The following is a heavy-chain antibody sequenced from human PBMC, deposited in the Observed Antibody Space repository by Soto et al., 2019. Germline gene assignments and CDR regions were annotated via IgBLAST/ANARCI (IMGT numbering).Heavy chain of an antibody. CDR2: INPNSGGT. D-gene: IGHD2-15*01. Sequence: ASVKVSCKASGYTFTGYYMHWVRQAPGQGLEWMGWINPNSGGTNYAQKFQGRVTMTRDTSISTAYMELSRLRSDDTAVYYCARAGLVVVAAIPEYNWFDPWGQGTLVTVSS. CDR3: ARAGLVVVAAIPEYNWFDP. V-gene: IGHV1-2*02. J-gene: IGHJ5*02. CDR1: GYTFTGYY.